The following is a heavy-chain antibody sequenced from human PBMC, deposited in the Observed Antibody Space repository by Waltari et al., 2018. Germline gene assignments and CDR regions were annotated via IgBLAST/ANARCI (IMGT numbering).Heavy chain of an antibody. CDR3: ARGVGYYYYYMDV. CDR1: GGSFSGYY. J-gene: IGHJ6*03. V-gene: IGHV4-34*01. Sequence: QVQLQQWGAGLLKPSETLSLTCAGYGGSFSGYYWRWIRQPPGKGLEWIGEINHSGSTNYNPSLKSRVTISVDTSKNQFSLKLSSVTAADTAVYYCARGVGYYYYYMDVWGKGTTVTVSS. CDR2: INHSGST.